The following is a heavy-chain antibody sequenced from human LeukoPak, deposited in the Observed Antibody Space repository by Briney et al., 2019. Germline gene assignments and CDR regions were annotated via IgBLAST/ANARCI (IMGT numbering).Heavy chain of an antibody. CDR1: GLTFSNYG. J-gene: IGHJ5*02. CDR3: SKDLTSDFGGDLDP. V-gene: IGHV3-30*02. Sequence: QAGGSLRLSCAASGLTFSNYGMHWVRQAPGKGLEWVALISFDGSQKYYADSVKGRFTISRDNSKSTVYLQMNSLRVEDAAVYYCSKDLTSDFGGDLDPWDQGTLVTVSS. D-gene: IGHD3-10*01. CDR2: ISFDGSQK.